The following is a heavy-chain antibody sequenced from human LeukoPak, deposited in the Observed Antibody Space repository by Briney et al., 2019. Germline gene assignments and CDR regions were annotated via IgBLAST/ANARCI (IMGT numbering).Heavy chain of an antibody. V-gene: IGHV3-33*01. CDR2: IWYDGSNK. Sequence: TGRSLRLSCAASGFTFSSYGMHWVRQAPGKGLEWVAVIWYDGSNKYYADSVKGRSTISRDNSKNTLYLQMNSLRAEDTAVYYCARDKGSIAARPFDYWGQGTLVTVSS. CDR3: ARDKGSIAARPFDY. CDR1: GFTFSSYG. D-gene: IGHD6-6*01. J-gene: IGHJ4*02.